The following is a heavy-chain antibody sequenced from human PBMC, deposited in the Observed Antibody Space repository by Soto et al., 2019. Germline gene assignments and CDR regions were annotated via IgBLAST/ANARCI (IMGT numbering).Heavy chain of an antibody. CDR2: ISVYKGNT. D-gene: IGHD3-10*01. CDR1: GYNFINYG. Sequence: QVQLVQSGVEVKKPGASVKVSCKASGYNFINYGISWVRQAPGQGLEWMGWISVYKGNTKDAQKLQGRVAMTTATSTSTAYMELRSLRSDDPAVYYCVRDLDGSGPYSTDYWGLGTLVTGSS. CDR3: VRDLDGSGPYSTDY. V-gene: IGHV1-18*01. J-gene: IGHJ4*02.